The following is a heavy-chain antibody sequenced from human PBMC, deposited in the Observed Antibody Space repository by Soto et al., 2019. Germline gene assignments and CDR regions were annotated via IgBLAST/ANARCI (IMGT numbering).Heavy chain of an antibody. D-gene: IGHD1-26*01. CDR3: ATLERIVRGTWDY. Sequence: EVQLVESGGGLVQPGGSLRLSCAASGFTFSDHYMDWVRQSPGKGLEWVGRIRNRANSHTTVYAASVKGRFTISRDDSKNSVFLEMNSLKTEDTAVYYCATLERIVRGTWDYWSKGTLVTVSS. CDR2: IRNRANSHTT. V-gene: IGHV3-72*01. CDR1: GFTFSDHY. J-gene: IGHJ4*02.